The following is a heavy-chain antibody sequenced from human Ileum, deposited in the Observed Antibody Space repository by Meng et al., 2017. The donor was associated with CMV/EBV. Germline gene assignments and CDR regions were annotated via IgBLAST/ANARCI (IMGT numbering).Heavy chain of an antibody. CDR1: GFTFSSYW. J-gene: IGHJ6*02. CDR3: ARDRGTAMGEDGMDV. D-gene: IGHD5-18*01. Sequence: GGSLRLSCAASGFTFSSYWMSWVRQAPGKGLEWVANIKQDGSEKYYVDSVKGRFTISRDNAKNSLYLQMNSLRADDTAVYYCARDRGTAMGEDGMDVWGQGTTVTVSS. CDR2: IKQDGSEK. V-gene: IGHV3-7*01.